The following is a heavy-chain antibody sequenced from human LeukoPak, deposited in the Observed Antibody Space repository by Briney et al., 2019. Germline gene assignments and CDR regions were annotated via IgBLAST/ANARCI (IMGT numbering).Heavy chain of an antibody. CDR2: IYYSGST. CDR3: ARHFYCSSASCSHYFAL. CDR1: GGSISSRSYY. V-gene: IGHV4-39*01. J-gene: IGHJ4*02. Sequence: SETLSLTCTVSGGSISSRSYYWGWIRQPPGKGLEWIGSIYYSGSTYYNPSLKSRVTISVDTSKNQFSLKLSSVTAADTAVYYCARHFYCSSASCSHYFALWGQGTMVTVSS. D-gene: IGHD2-15*01.